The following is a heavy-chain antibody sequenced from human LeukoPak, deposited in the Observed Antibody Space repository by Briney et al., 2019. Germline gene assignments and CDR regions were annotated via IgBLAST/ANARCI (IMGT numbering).Heavy chain of an antibody. CDR1: GGSISSYY. Sequence: SETLSLTCTVSGGSISSYYWSWIRQPPGKGLEWIGYIYYSGSTNYNPSLKSRVTISVDTSKNQFSLKLSSVTAADTAVYYCARKNYYDSSGYYGHNWFDPWGRGTLVTVSS. D-gene: IGHD3-22*01. CDR2: IYYSGST. CDR3: ARKNYYDSSGYYGHNWFDP. J-gene: IGHJ5*02. V-gene: IGHV4-59*08.